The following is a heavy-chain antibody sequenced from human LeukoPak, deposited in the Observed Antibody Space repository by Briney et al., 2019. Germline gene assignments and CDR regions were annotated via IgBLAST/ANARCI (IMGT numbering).Heavy chain of an antibody. CDR3: AKDDYAYYYGMDV. V-gene: IGHV3-23*01. J-gene: IGHJ6*02. D-gene: IGHD4-17*01. CDR1: GFTFSSYA. Sequence: GGSLRLSCAASGFTFSSYAMSWVRRAPGKGLEWVSAISGSGGSTYYADSVKGRFTISRDNSKNTLYLQMNSLRAEDTAVYYCAKDDYAYYYGMDVWDQGTTVTVSS. CDR2: ISGSGGST.